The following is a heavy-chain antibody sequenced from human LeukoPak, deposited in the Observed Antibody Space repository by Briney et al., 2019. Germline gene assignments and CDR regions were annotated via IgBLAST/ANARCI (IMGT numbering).Heavy chain of an antibody. J-gene: IGHJ5*02. Sequence: ASVNVSCKVSGYTLTELSMHWVRQAPGKGLEWMGGFDPEDGETIYAQKFQGRVTMTEDTSTDTAYMELSSLRSEDTAVYYCATARYSPGWFDPWGQGTLVTVSS. V-gene: IGHV1-24*01. CDR2: FDPEDGET. CDR3: ATARYSPGWFDP. CDR1: GYTLTELS. D-gene: IGHD1-14*01.